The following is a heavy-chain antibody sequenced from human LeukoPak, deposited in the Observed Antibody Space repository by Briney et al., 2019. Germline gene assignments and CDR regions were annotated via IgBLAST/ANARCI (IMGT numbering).Heavy chain of an antibody. CDR3: VAGTTGFDY. D-gene: IGHD1-7*01. Sequence: PGGSLRLSCAASGFTFSSYSMNWARQAPGKGREGVSYISSSSSTIYYADSVKGRFTISRDNAKNSLYLQMNSLRAEDTAVYHCVAGTTGFDYWGQGTLVTVSS. J-gene: IGHJ4*02. CDR2: ISSSSSTI. CDR1: GFTFSSYS. V-gene: IGHV3-48*01.